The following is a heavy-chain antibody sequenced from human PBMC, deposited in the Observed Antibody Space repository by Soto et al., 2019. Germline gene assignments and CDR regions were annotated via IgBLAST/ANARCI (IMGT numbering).Heavy chain of an antibody. CDR1: GGSFSGYY. V-gene: IGHV4-34*01. Sequence: SETLSLTCAVYGGSFSGYYWSWIRQPPGKGLEWIGEINHSGSTNYNPSLKSRVTISVDTSKNQFSLKLSSVTAADTAVYYCARYTIAGAIGRDPSSTTSREIAARWNGVLDYWGQEPWSPSPQ. CDR3: ARYTIAGAIGRDPSSTTSREIAARWNGVLDY. D-gene: IGHD6-6*01. CDR2: INHSGST. J-gene: IGHJ4*01.